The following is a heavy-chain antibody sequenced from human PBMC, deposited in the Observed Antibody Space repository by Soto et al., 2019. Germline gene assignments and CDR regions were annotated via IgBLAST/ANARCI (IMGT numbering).Heavy chain of an antibody. CDR3: ARRVLLYAQSHYYYYGMDV. V-gene: IGHV4-39*01. CDR1: GGSISSSSYY. D-gene: IGHD2-2*02. Sequence: PSETLSLTCTVSGGSISSSSYYWGWIRQPPGKGLEWIGSIYYSGSTYYNPSLKSRVTISVDTSKNQFSLKLSSVTAADTAVYYCARRVLLYAQSHYYYYGMDVWGQGTTVTVSS. J-gene: IGHJ6*02. CDR2: IYYSGST.